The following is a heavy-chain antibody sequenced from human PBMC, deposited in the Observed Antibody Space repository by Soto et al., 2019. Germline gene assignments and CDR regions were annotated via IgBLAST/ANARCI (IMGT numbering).Heavy chain of an antibody. Sequence: GGSLRLSCTASGFTFGDYAMSWFRQAPGKGLEWVGFIRSKAYGGTTEYAASVKGRFTISRDDSKSIAYLQMNSLKTEDTAVYYCTRDNCSGGSCLVSAFDIWGQGTMVTVSS. J-gene: IGHJ3*02. CDR2: IRSKAYGGTT. D-gene: IGHD2-15*01. CDR1: GFTFGDYA. V-gene: IGHV3-49*03. CDR3: TRDNCSGGSCLVSAFDI.